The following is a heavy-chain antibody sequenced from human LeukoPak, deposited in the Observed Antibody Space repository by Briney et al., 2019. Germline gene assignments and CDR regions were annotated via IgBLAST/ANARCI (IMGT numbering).Heavy chain of an antibody. D-gene: IGHD3-10*01. CDR2: ISSSSSTL. CDR3: ARFYGSDDYFDY. CDR1: GFTFSSYA. Sequence: GGSLRLSRAASGFTFSSYAMHWVRQAPGKGLEWVSYISSSSSTLDYADSVKGRFTISRDNAKSSLYLQMNSLRAEDTAVYYCARFYGSDDYFDYWGQGTLVTVSS. J-gene: IGHJ4*02. V-gene: IGHV3-48*04.